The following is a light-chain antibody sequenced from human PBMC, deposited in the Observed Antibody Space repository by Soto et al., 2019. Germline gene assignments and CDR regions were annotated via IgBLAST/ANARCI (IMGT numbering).Light chain of an antibody. V-gene: IGLV2-14*01. CDR3: SSYTSSSTLV. CDR1: SSDVGGYNY. Sequence: QSALTQPASVSGSPGQSITISCTGTSSDVGGYNYVSWYQQHPGKAPKLIISDVTNRPSGVSIRFSGSKSGNTASLAISGLQADDEADYYCSSYTSSSTLVFGGGTKLTVL. J-gene: IGLJ3*02. CDR2: DVT.